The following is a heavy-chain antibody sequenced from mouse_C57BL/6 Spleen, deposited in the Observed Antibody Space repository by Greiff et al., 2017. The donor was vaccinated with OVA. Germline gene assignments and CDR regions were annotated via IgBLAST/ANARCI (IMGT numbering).Heavy chain of an antibody. V-gene: IGHV5-17*01. CDR3: AKPARDYAMDY. CDR2: ISSGSSTI. Sequence: EVQWVESGGGLVKPGGSLKLSCAASGFTFSDYGMHWVRQAPEKGLEWVAYISSGSSTIYYADTVKGRFTISRDNAKNTLFLQMTSLRSEDTAMYYCAKPARDYAMDYWGQGTSVTVSS. CDR1: GFTFSDYG. J-gene: IGHJ4*01.